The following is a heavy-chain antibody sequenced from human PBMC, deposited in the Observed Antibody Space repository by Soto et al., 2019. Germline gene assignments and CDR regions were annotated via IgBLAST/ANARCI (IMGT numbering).Heavy chain of an antibody. Sequence: DVQLVESGGGLVQPGRSLRLSCAASGFTFDDYAMHWVRQAPGKGLEWVSGISWNSGSIGYADSVKGRFTISRDNAKNSLYLQMNSLRAEDTALYYCALGGYSNYADYWGQGTLVTVSS. CDR1: GFTFDDYA. CDR2: ISWNSGSI. D-gene: IGHD4-4*01. CDR3: ALGGYSNYADY. J-gene: IGHJ4*02. V-gene: IGHV3-9*01.